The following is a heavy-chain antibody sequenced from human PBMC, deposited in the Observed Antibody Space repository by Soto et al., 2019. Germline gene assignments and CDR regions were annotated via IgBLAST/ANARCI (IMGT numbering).Heavy chain of an antibody. J-gene: IGHJ4*02. V-gene: IGHV1-3*01. D-gene: IGHD7-27*01. CDR1: GYTFTSYA. Sequence: ASVKVSCKASGYTFTSYAMHWVRQAPGQRLEWMGWINAGNGNTKYSQKFQGRVTITRDTSASTAYMELSSLRSEDTAVYYCARDNWALAAFDYWGQGTLVTGSS. CDR2: INAGNGNT. CDR3: ARDNWALAAFDY.